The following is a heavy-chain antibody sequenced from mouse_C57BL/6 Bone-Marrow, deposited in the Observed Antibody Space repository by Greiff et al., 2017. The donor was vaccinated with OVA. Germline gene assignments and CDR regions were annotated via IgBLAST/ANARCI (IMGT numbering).Heavy chain of an antibody. Sequence: VKLMESGPELVKPGASVKISCKASGYAFSSSWMNWVKQRPGKGLEWIGRIYPGDGDTNYNGKFKGKATLTADKSSSTAYMQLSSLTSEDSAVYFCASLYDGYYVRYFDVWGTGTTVTVSS. CDR1: GYAFSSSW. V-gene: IGHV1-82*01. D-gene: IGHD2-3*01. CDR2: IYPGDGDT. J-gene: IGHJ1*03. CDR3: ASLYDGYYVRYFDV.